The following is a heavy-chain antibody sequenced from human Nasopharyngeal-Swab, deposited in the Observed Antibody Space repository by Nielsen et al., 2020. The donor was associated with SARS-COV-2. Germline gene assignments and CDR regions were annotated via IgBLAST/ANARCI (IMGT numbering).Heavy chain of an antibody. J-gene: IGHJ6*02. CDR1: GFTFGDYA. Sequence: GESLKISCTASGFTFGDYAMSWVRQAPGKGLEWVSAISGSGGSTYYADSVKGRFTISRDNSKNTLYLQMNSLRAEDTAVYYCAKDGGNSPYYYYGMDVWGQGTTVTVSS. V-gene: IGHV3-23*01. CDR2: ISGSGGST. D-gene: IGHD4-23*01. CDR3: AKDGGNSPYYYYGMDV.